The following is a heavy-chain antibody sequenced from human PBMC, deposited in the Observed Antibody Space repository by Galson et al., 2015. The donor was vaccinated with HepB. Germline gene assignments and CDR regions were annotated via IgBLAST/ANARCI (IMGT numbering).Heavy chain of an antibody. Sequence: SLRLSCAASGFTFSSYAMSWVRQAPGKGLEWVSGIGGSVGSTYYADSVKGRFTISRDNSKNTLYLQMNSLRAEDTAVYYRAKEARWNHARYFDLWGRGTLVTVSS. CDR2: IGGSVGST. D-gene: IGHD1-14*01. CDR1: GFTFSSYA. CDR3: AKEARWNHARYFDL. J-gene: IGHJ2*01. V-gene: IGHV3-23*01.